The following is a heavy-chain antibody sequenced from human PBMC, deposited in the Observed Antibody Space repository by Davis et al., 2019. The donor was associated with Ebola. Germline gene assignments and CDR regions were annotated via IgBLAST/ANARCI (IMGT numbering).Heavy chain of an antibody. D-gene: IGHD1-26*01. Sequence: MPSETLSLTCAVSGGSTSGYYWSWIRQPPGKGLEWIGYIYYSGSTNYNPSLKSRVTISVDTSKNQFSLKLSPVTAADTAVYYCARSIVGADAFDIWGQGTMVTVSS. CDR3: ARSIVGADAFDI. CDR2: IYYSGST. V-gene: IGHV4-59*08. J-gene: IGHJ3*02. CDR1: GGSTSGYY.